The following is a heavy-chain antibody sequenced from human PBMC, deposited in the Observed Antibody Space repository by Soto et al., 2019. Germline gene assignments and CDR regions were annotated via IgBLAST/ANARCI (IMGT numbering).Heavy chain of an antibody. CDR1: GGSISSGGYY. J-gene: IGHJ1*01. CDR2: IYYSGST. D-gene: IGHD6-6*01. Sequence: SETLSLTCTVSGGSISSGGYYWSWIRQHPGKGLEWIGYIYYSGSTYYNPSLKSRVTISVDTSKNQFSLKLSSVTAADTAVYYCASSSIAARPRYFQHWGQGTPVTVSS. CDR3: ASSSIAARPRYFQH. V-gene: IGHV4-31*03.